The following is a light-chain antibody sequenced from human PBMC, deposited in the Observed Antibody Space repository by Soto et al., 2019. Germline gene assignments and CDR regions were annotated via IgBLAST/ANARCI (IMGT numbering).Light chain of an antibody. Sequence: QSVLTQPASVSGSPGQSITISCTGTSSDVGNYNLVSWYQQYPGKAPKLMIYEVTKRPSGVSDRFSGSKSGNTASLTISGLQAEDEADYYCCSYAGSSSFYVFGTGTKVTLL. CDR3: CSYAGSSSFYV. CDR1: SSDVGNYNL. V-gene: IGLV2-23*02. CDR2: EVT. J-gene: IGLJ1*01.